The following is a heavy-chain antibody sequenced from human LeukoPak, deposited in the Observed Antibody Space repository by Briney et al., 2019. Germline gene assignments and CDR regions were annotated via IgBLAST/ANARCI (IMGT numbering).Heavy chain of an antibody. D-gene: IGHD3-22*01. J-gene: IGHJ5*02. V-gene: IGHV1-46*01. Sequence: ASVKVSCKASGYTFTSYYMHWVRQAPGQGLEWMGIINPSGGSTSYAQKFQGRVTMTRDTSTSTVYMELSSLRSEDTAVYYCARDRDSSGYYRNWFDPWGQGTLVTVSS. CDR1: GYTFTSYY. CDR3: ARDRDSSGYYRNWFDP. CDR2: INPSGGST.